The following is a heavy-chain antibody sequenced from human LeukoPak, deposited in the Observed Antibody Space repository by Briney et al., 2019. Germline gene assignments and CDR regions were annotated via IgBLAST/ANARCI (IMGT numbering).Heavy chain of an antibody. CDR3: ASEQEWSGYENGMDV. V-gene: IGHV3-33*01. CDR1: GLTFSSYG. D-gene: IGHD5-12*01. Sequence: GRSLRLSCAASGLTFSSYGMHWVRQAPGKGLEWVAVIWYDGSNKYYADSVKGRFTISRDNSKNTLYLQMNGLRAEDTAVYYCASEQEWSGYENGMDVWGKGTTVTVSS. J-gene: IGHJ6*04. CDR2: IWYDGSNK.